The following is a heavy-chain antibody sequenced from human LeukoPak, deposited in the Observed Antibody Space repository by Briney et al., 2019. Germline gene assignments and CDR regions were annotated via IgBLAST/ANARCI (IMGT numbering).Heavy chain of an antibody. Sequence: PSGTLSLTCGVSGGSISSSNWWSWVRQPAGKGLEWIGRIYTSGSTNYNPSLKSRVTISVDTSKNQFSLKLSSVTAADTAVYYCARTERGDAFDIWGQGTMVTVSS. V-gene: IGHV4-4*02. CDR2: IYTSGST. D-gene: IGHD1-1*01. CDR1: GGSISSSNW. J-gene: IGHJ3*02. CDR3: ARTERGDAFDI.